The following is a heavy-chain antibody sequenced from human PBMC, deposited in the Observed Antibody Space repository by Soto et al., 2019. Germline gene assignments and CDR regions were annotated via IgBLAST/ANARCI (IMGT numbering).Heavy chain of an antibody. CDR3: VRHSQVHTSMVGYDLPYSGMDV. D-gene: IGHD5-18*01. V-gene: IGHV4-39*01. CDR2: MHYSGSA. CDR1: GGSIRSNNFY. Sequence: QEQLQESGPGLLKPSETLSLTCAVSGGSIRSNNFYWGWIRQPPGKGLEWIGTMHYSGSAYYNPSLRSRVTTSADTSNNRFSLKMISVTAADTAIYYCVRHSQVHTSMVGYDLPYSGMDVWGQGTTVTVSS. J-gene: IGHJ6*02.